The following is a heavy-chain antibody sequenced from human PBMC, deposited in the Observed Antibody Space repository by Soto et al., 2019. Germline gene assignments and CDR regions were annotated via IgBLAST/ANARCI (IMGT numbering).Heavy chain of an antibody. CDR2: PSAYKGKT. CDR3: ARRQWLVGGYYYGMDV. Sequence: QVQLVQSGAEVKKPGASVKVSCKASGYTFTSYGISGVRQAPGQGLEWLGWPSAYKGKTNYARKLQGRVTRTTETSTSTAYMELRSLRSDDTAVYYCARRQWLVGGYYYGMDVWGQGTTVTVSS. J-gene: IGHJ6*02. CDR1: GYTFTSYG. D-gene: IGHD6-19*01. V-gene: IGHV1-18*01.